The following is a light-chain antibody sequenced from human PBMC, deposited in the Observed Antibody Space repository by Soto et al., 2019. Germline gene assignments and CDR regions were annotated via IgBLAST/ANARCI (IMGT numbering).Light chain of an antibody. Sequence: DIQMTQSPSSLSASVGDRVTITCRASQSISMYLNWYQQIPGKAPKLLIYAASSLQSGVPSRFSGSGSGTDFTLTISSLQPEDFATYYCQQSYSTPRTFGQGTKLEIK. CDR1: QSISMY. J-gene: IGKJ2*01. CDR2: AAS. V-gene: IGKV1-39*01. CDR3: QQSYSTPRT.